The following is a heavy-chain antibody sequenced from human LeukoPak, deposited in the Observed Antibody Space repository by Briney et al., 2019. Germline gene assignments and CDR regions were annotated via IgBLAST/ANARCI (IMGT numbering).Heavy chain of an antibody. Sequence: GGSLRLSCVSSGFTFSDYSMNWVRQAPRKGLEWISYISGNSVIYYADSVRGRFTISRDNAKNSVYLQMNSLRDEDTAVYYCAREGYYGAFDFWGQGTMVTVSS. V-gene: IGHV3-48*02. D-gene: IGHD3-10*01. J-gene: IGHJ3*01. CDR2: ISGNSVI. CDR1: GFTFSDYS. CDR3: AREGYYGAFDF.